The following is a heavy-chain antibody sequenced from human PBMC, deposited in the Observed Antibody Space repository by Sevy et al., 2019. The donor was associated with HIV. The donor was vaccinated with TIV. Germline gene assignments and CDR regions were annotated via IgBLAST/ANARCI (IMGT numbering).Heavy chain of an antibody. CDR1: GFTFSSYS. Sequence: GGSLRLSCAASGFTFSSYSMNWVRQAPGKGLEWVSSISSSNSYIYYADSVKGRFFSSRDNAKNSLYRQMNSLRAEDTAVYYRARGRAFGYYYDSSGLGFDYCGQGTLVTVSS. D-gene: IGHD3-22*01. CDR2: ISSSNSYI. CDR3: ARGRAFGYYYDSSGLGFDY. V-gene: IGHV3-21*01. J-gene: IGHJ4*02.